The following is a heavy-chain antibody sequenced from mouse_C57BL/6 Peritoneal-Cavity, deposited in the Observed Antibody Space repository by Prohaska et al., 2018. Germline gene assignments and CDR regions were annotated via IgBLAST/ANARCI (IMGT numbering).Heavy chain of an antibody. V-gene: IGHV11-2*01. CDR1: GFTFSGFW. CDR3: MRYGNYWYFDV. D-gene: IGHD2-1*01. J-gene: IGHJ1*03. CDR2: FNSDCSAX. Sequence: EVQLLETGGGLVQPGGSRGLSCEGSGFTFSGFWMSWVRQTPGKTLEWIGDFNSDCSAXNYAPSIKDRFTIFRDNDKSTLYLQMSNVRSEDTATYFCMRYGNYWYFDVWGTGTTVTVSS.